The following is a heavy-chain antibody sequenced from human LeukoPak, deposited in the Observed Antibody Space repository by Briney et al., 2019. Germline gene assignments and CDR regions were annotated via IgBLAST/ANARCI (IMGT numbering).Heavy chain of an antibody. Sequence: PGGSLRLSCAASGFTFDDYAMHWVRQAPGKGLEWVSGISWNSGSIGYADSVKGRFTISRDNSKNTLYLQMNSLRAEDTAVYYCAINWLPAATLFDYWGQGTLVTVSS. CDR2: ISWNSGSI. CDR3: AINWLPAATLFDY. J-gene: IGHJ4*02. D-gene: IGHD2-2*01. CDR1: GFTFDDYA. V-gene: IGHV3-9*01.